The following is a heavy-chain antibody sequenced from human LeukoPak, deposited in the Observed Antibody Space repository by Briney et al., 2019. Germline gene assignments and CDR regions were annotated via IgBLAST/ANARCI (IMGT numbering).Heavy chain of an antibody. V-gene: IGHV4-59*12. CDR2: IYYSGST. CDR3: ARDVLLWFGELGWFDP. D-gene: IGHD3-10*01. J-gene: IGHJ5*02. CDR1: GGSISSYY. Sequence: SETLSLTCTVSGGSISSYYWSWIRQPPGKGLEWIGNIYYSGSTNYNPSLKSRVTMSVDTSKNQFSLKLSSVTAADTAVYYCARDVLLWFGELGWFDPWGQGTLVTVSS.